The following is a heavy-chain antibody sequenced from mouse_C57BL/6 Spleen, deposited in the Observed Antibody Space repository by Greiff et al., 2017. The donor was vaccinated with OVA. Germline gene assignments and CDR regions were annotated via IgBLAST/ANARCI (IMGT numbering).Heavy chain of an antibody. CDR3: ARNYGSRYDFDY. CDR2: IYPGSGST. D-gene: IGHD1-1*01. CDR1: GYTFTSYW. Sequence: QVQLQQPGAELVKPGASVKMSCKASGYTFTSYWITWVKQRPGQGLEWIGDIYPGSGSTNYNEKFKSKATLTVDTTSSTAYMQLSSLTSEDSAVYYGARNYGSRYDFDYWGQGTTLTVSS. J-gene: IGHJ2*01. V-gene: IGHV1-55*01.